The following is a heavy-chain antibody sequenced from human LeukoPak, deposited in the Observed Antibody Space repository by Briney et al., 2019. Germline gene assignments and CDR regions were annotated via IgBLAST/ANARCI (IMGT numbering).Heavy chain of an antibody. CDR2: ISSSGGNT. CDR3: AKRAPGSYFDY. D-gene: IGHD3-10*01. V-gene: IGHV3-23*01. Sequence: PGGSLRLSCAASGFTFSSYAMSWVRQAPGEGLEWVSGISSSGGNTYYAEGRFIISRDNSKNTLYLQMNSLRAEDTAVYYCAKRAPGSYFDYWGQGTLVTVSS. CDR1: GFTFSSYA. J-gene: IGHJ4*02.